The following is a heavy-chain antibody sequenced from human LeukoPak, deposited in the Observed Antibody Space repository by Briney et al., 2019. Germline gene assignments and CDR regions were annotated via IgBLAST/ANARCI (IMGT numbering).Heavy chain of an antibody. D-gene: IGHD4-17*01. Sequence: GGSLRLSCTASGFTFTNYAIMWVRQAPGKGLEWVSGIGSGHHTYYADSVRGRFTISRDNSGSTVYLQMNKLRPEDTGLYFCAKANDYGDYGYPAVWGEGASVTVSS. CDR1: GFTFTNYA. V-gene: IGHV3-23*01. J-gene: IGHJ6*04. CDR3: AKANDYGDYGYPAV. CDR2: IGSGHHT.